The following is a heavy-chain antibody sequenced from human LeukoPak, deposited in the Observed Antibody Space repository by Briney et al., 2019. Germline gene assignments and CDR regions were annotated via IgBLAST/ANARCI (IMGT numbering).Heavy chain of an antibody. V-gene: IGHV3-30*03. CDR3: ARDYYDSSGYYYNTLNWFDP. D-gene: IGHD3-22*01. Sequence: GGSLRLPCAASGFSFNNYGMHWVRQAPGKGLEWVAVISYDGSDKYYADSVKGRFTISRDNSKNTLYLQMNSLRAEDTAVYYCARDYYDSSGYYYNTLNWFDPWGQGTLVTVSS. J-gene: IGHJ5*02. CDR2: ISYDGSDK. CDR1: GFSFNNYG.